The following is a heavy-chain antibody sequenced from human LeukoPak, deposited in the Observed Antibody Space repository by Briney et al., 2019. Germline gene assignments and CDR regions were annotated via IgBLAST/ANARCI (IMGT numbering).Heavy chain of an antibody. V-gene: IGHV7-4-1*02. CDR1: GYTFTSYG. Sequence: GASVKVSCKASGYTFTSYGISWVRQAPGQGLEWMGWINTNTGNPTYAQGFTGRFVFSLDTSVSTAYPQISSLKAEDTAVYYCARDQQQLKFDPWGQGTLVTVSS. CDR2: INTNTGNP. J-gene: IGHJ5*02. CDR3: ARDQQQLKFDP. D-gene: IGHD6-13*01.